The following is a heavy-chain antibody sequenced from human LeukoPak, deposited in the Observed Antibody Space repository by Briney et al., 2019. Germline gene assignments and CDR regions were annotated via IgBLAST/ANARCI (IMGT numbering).Heavy chain of an antibody. Sequence: SVKVSCKASGGTFSSYAISWVRQAPGQGLEWMGGIIPIFGTANYAQKFQGRVTMTRNTSISTAYMELSSLRSDDTAVYYCARSPDRYYDILTGYYNIWFDPWGQGTLVTVSS. J-gene: IGHJ5*02. CDR2: IIPIFGTA. D-gene: IGHD3-9*01. V-gene: IGHV1-69*05. CDR3: ARSPDRYYDILTGYYNIWFDP. CDR1: GGTFSSYA.